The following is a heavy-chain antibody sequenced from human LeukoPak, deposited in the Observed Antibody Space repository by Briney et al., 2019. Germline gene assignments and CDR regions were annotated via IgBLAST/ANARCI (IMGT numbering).Heavy chain of an antibody. CDR2: IYYTGYT. V-gene: IGHV4-59*01. J-gene: IGHJ4*02. CDR1: GDSITNSY. CDR3: ARAPIGSVDY. D-gene: IGHD1-1*01. Sequence: PSETLSLTCTVFGDSITNSYWTWIRLPPGKGLEWIAYIYYTGYTNYNPSLKSRVSISVDTSKNQLSLKLISVTAADTAVYYCARAPIGSVDYWGPGAQVTVS.